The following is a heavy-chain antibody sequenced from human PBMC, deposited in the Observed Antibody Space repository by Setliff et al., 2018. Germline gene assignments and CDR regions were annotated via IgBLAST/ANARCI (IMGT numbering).Heavy chain of an antibody. CDR3: ATEKFPGDWGDY. D-gene: IGHD7-27*01. CDR2: ISVYNGKT. Sequence: ASVKVSCKASGYTFTSYGFSWVRQAPGQGLEWMGWISVYNGKTKDAQKFQGRVTMTTDTSTRTAYMEVTSLRSDETAVYYCATEKFPGDWGDYWGQGTRVTVS. V-gene: IGHV1-18*01. CDR1: GYTFTSYG. J-gene: IGHJ4*02.